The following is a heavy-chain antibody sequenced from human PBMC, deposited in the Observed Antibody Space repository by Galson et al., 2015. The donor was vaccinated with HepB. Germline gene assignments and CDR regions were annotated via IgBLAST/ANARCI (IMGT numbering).Heavy chain of an antibody. CDR3: ARDMGTGGSWRLHDAFDI. V-gene: IGHV3-23*01. D-gene: IGHD2-15*01. J-gene: IGHJ3*02. CDR2: LSSSGLTT. Sequence: SLRLSCAASGFTFRNYVMTWVRQAPGKGLEWVSSLSSSGLTTLYADSVKGRFTISRDNSKNTLYLQMDSLRAEDTAVYYCARDMGTGGSWRLHDAFDIWGPGTRVTVSS. CDR1: GFTFRNYV.